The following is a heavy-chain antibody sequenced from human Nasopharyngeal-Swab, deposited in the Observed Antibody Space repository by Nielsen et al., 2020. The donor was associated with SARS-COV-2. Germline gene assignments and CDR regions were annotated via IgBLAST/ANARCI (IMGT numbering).Heavy chain of an antibody. J-gene: IGHJ4*02. V-gene: IGHV1-2*07. CDR2: INANSGVT. CDR1: GYTFTDYH. CDR3: AREPDMVRGITLFDY. D-gene: IGHD3-10*01. Sequence: ASVKVPCKASGYTFTDYHLHWVRQAPGQGLEWLGWINANSGVTNYAHKFKGRVTVTRDTSISTAYMELSRLRSDDTAVYYCAREPDMVRGITLFDYWGQGTLVTVSS.